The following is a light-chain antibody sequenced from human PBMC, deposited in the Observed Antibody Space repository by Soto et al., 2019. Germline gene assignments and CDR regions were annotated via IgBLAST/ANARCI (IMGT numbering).Light chain of an antibody. J-gene: IGKJ5*01. CDR2: DAS. CDR3: QQRSNWLIT. Sequence: IVLTRSPATLSLSPWERATISCRASQSVSSNLAWYQQKPGQAPRLLIYDASNRATGIPARFSGSGSGTDFTLTISSLEPEDFAVYYCQQRSNWLITFGQGTRLEIK. V-gene: IGKV3-11*01. CDR1: QSVSSN.